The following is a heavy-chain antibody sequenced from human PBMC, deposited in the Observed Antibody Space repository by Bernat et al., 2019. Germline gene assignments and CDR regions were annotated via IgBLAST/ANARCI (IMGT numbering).Heavy chain of an antibody. V-gene: IGHV3-30*18. D-gene: IGHD3-3*01. CDR2: ISYDGSNK. CDR3: AKEYYDFWSGYSTFNWFDP. CDR1: GFTFSSYG. J-gene: IGHJ5*02. Sequence: QVQLVESGGGVVQPGRSLRLSCAAYGFTFSSYGMHWVRQAPGKGLEWVAVISYDGSNKYYADSVKGRFTISRDNSKNTLYLQMNSLRAEDTAVYYCAKEYYDFWSGYSTFNWFDPWGQGTLVTVSS.